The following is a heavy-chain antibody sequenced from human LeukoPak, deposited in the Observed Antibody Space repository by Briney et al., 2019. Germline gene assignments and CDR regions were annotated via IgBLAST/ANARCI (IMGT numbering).Heavy chain of an antibody. CDR1: GGSISSYY. CDR2: IYYSGST. J-gene: IGHJ4*02. CDR3: ARAYGDYPRVFDY. V-gene: IGHV4-59*01. Sequence: SETLPLTCTVSGGSISSYYWSWIRQPPGKGLEWIGYIYYSGSTNYNPSLKSRVTISVDTSKNQFSLKLSSVTAADTAVYYCARAYGDYPRVFDYWGQGTLVTVSS. D-gene: IGHD4-17*01.